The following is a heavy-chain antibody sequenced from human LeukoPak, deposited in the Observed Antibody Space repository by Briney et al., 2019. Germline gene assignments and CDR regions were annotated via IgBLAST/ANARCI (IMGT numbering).Heavy chain of an antibody. J-gene: IGHJ6*03. CDR1: GYTFTSYA. D-gene: IGHD2-15*01. CDR2: INTNTGNP. CDR3: ARKSVAATPRDIVYQYYSMDV. V-gene: IGHV7-4-1*02. Sequence: ASVKVSCKASGYTFTSYAMNWVRQAPGQGLEWMGWINTNTGNPTYAQGFTGRFVFSLDTSVSTAYLQISSPKAEDTAVYYCARKSVAATPRDIVYQYYSMDVWGKGTTVTVSS.